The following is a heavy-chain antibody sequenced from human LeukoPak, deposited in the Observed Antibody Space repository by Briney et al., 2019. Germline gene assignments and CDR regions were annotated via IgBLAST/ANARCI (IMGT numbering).Heavy chain of an antibody. D-gene: IGHD1-26*01. Sequence: GGSQRLSCAASGFTVSSNYMSWVRQAPGKGLEWVSVIYSGGSTYYADSVKGRFTISRDNSKNTLYLQMNSLRAEDTAVYYCARAIAGAIDYWGQGTLVTVSS. J-gene: IGHJ4*02. CDR3: ARAIAGAIDY. CDR1: GFTVSSNY. V-gene: IGHV3-66*01. CDR2: IYSGGST.